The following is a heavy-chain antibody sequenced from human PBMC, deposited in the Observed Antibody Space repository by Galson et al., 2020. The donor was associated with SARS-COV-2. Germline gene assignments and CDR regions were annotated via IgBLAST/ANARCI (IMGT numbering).Heavy chain of an antibody. Sequence: GGSLRLSCAASGFTFSNYAMHWVRQAPGKGLQWVAVIWYDGRNKYYADSVNGRFTISRDNSKNTLYLQMNSLKVEDTAVYYCARELKEGATDYWGQGTLVTVSS. CDR1: GFTFSNYA. V-gene: IGHV3-33*01. CDR2: IWYDGRNK. CDR3: ARELKEGATDY. J-gene: IGHJ4*02. D-gene: IGHD1-26*01.